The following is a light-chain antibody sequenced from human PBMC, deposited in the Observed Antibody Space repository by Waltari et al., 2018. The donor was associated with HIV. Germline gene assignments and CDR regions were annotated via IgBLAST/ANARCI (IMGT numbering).Light chain of an antibody. CDR1: QRISTY. V-gene: IGKV1-39*01. CDR3: QQTDTTPRT. CDR2: AAS. J-gene: IGKJ1*01. Sequence: DIQMTQSPSSLSASVGDRVTITCRASQRISTYLNWYQQKPGKAPSLLIYAASSLQSGVPSRFSGRGSGTDFTLIISSLQPEDFATYYCQQTDTTPRTFGQGTKVEIK.